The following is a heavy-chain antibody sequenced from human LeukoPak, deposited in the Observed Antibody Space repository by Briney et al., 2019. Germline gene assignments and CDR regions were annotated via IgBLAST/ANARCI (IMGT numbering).Heavy chain of an antibody. CDR1: GFTFSSYA. V-gene: IGHV3-30*04. Sequence: PGRSLRLSCAASGFTFSSYAMHWVRQAPGKGLEWVAVISYDGSNKYYADSVKGRFTISRDNSKNTLYLQMNSLRAEDTAVYYCARDGWLRPNYYYYGMDVWGKGTTVTVSS. D-gene: IGHD5-12*01. J-gene: IGHJ6*04. CDR2: ISYDGSNK. CDR3: ARDGWLRPNYYYYGMDV.